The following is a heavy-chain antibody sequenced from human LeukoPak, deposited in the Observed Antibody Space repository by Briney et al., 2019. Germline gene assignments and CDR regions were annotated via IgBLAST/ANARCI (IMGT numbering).Heavy chain of an antibody. CDR2: IYYSAST. J-gene: IGHJ4*02. V-gene: IGHV4-59*08. CDR1: GGSNSGYY. D-gene: IGHD4/OR15-4a*01. CDR3: ASRPYDSGAYE. Sequence: SETLSLTCSVSGGSNSGYYWSWIRQPPGKALEWIGYIYYSASTNYNPSLKSRVSISLHTSRTQFSPKVYTVTAAATAVYYCASRPYDSGAYEWGQGTQVTVSA.